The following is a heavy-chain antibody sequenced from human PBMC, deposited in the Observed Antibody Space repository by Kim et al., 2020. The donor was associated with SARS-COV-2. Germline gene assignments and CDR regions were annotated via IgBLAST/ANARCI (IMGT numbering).Heavy chain of an antibody. Sequence: SVKVSCKASGGTFSSYAISWVRQAPGQGLEWMGGIIPIFGTANYAQKFQGRVTITADESTSTAYMELSSLRSEDTAVYYCARDPKEGDILTGPRRYYYYGMDVWGQGTTVTVSS. D-gene: IGHD3-9*01. V-gene: IGHV1-69*13. CDR2: IIPIFGTA. J-gene: IGHJ6*02. CDR3: ARDPKEGDILTGPRRYYYYGMDV. CDR1: GGTFSSYA.